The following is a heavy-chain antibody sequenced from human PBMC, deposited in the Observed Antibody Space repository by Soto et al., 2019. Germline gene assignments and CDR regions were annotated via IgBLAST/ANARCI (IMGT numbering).Heavy chain of an antibody. V-gene: IGHV6-1*01. CDR3: EGVVWFRGMDV. D-gene: IGHD3-16*01. Sequence: HTLSLTCDISGDSVSSSRSAWNWIMQSPSRGLEWLGRTYYRSKWIHEYTVSMESRITINPDTSKNQFSLHIYSVTPEDTDVYYCEGVVWFRGMDVWGHGTPVTV. J-gene: IGHJ6*02. CDR1: GDSVSSSRSA. CDR2: TYYRSKWIH.